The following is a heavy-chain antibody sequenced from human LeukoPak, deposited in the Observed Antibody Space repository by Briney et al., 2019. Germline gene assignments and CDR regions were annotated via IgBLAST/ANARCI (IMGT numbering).Heavy chain of an antibody. V-gene: IGHV4-34*01. CDR3: ARGKAPSMFNAIAARVPYLRGYYYMDV. Sequence: PSETLSLTCGVSGGSFSGYYWTWIRQSPGKGLEWLGEIHYSGSINYNPSLKSRVTISVDTSKNQFSLKLSSVTAEDTAVYYCARGKAPSMFNAIAARVPYLRGYYYMDVWGKGTTVTVSS. J-gene: IGHJ6*03. CDR1: GGSFSGYY. CDR2: IHYSGSI. D-gene: IGHD6-6*01.